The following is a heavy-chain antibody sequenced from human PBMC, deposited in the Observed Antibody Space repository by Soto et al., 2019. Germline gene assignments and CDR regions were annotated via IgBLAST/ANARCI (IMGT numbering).Heavy chain of an antibody. CDR1: GDTFSGYP. D-gene: IGHD3-10*01. Sequence: QVQLVQSGAELKKPGSSVKVSCKASGDTFSGYPINWVRQAPGEGLEWMGRIIPDFGTTNDAQRFEDRVTFTADESTNTAYTELRGLLSEDTAVYYCARDGGFGELKYWGPGTLVTVSS. V-gene: IGHV1-69*18. J-gene: IGHJ4*02. CDR2: IIPDFGTT. CDR3: ARDGGFGELKY.